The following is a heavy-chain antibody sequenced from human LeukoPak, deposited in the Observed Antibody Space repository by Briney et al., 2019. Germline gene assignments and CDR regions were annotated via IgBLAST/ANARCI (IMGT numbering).Heavy chain of an antibody. Sequence: ASVKVSCKASGYTFTGYYMHWVRQAPGQGLEWMGWINPNSGGTNYAQKFQGRVTMTRDTSISTAYMELSRLRSDDTAVYYCARVEGVTSSGWYELSLDYWGQGTLVTVSS. D-gene: IGHD6-19*01. CDR2: INPNSGGT. J-gene: IGHJ4*02. V-gene: IGHV1-2*02. CDR1: GYTFTGYY. CDR3: ARVEGVTSSGWYELSLDY.